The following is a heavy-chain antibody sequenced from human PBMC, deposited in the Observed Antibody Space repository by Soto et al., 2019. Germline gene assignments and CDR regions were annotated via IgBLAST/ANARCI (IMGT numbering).Heavy chain of an antibody. V-gene: IGHV3-11*01. D-gene: IGHD3-3*01. CDR2: ISSSGSTI. CDR3: ARVHGYDFWSGFRNWFDP. Sequence: GGSLRLSCAASGFTFSDYYMSWIRQAPGKGLEWVSYISSSGSTIYYADSVKGRFTISRDNAKNSLYLQMNSLRAEDTAVYYCARVHGYDFWSGFRNWFDPWGQGTLVTVSS. CDR1: GFTFSDYY. J-gene: IGHJ5*02.